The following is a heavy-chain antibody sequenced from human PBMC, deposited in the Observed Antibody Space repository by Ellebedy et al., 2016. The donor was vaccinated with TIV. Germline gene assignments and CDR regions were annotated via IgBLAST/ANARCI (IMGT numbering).Heavy chain of an antibody. CDR3: ARTYSSGWSMRPYFDY. CDR1: GFTFSNYS. V-gene: IGHV3-72*01. J-gene: IGHJ4*02. D-gene: IGHD6-19*01. CDR2: IRNKAYGGTT. Sequence: GESLKISCAASGFTFSNYSMDWVRQAPGKGLEWVGFIRNKAYGGTTEYAASVKGRFTISRDDSKNSLYLEMNSLKTEDTAVYYCARTYSSGWSMRPYFDYWGQGTLVTVSS.